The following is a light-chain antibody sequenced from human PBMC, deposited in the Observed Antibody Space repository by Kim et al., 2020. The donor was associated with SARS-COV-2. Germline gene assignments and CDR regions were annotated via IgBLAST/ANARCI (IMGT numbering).Light chain of an antibody. CDR1: QGISSY. Sequence: ASPGDRVTITCRSSQGISSYLAWYQQKPGTAPKLLIYAASTLQSGVPSRFSGSGSGTDFTLTISCLQSEDFATYYCQQYYSYPLTFGGGTKVDIK. V-gene: IGKV1-8*01. CDR3: QQYYSYPLT. J-gene: IGKJ4*01. CDR2: AAS.